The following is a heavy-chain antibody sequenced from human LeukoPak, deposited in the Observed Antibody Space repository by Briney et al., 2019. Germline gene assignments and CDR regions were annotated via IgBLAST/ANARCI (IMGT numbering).Heavy chain of an antibody. Sequence: PSETLSLTCTVSGGSISSSSYYWGWIRQPPGKGLEWIGSIYHSGSTNYNPSLKSRVTISVDTSKNQFSLKLSSVTAADTAVYYCARHSHCSGGSCYPGFDYWGQGTLVTVSS. J-gene: IGHJ4*02. CDR3: ARHSHCSGGSCYPGFDY. CDR1: GGSISSSSYY. D-gene: IGHD2-15*01. CDR2: IYHSGST. V-gene: IGHV4-39*01.